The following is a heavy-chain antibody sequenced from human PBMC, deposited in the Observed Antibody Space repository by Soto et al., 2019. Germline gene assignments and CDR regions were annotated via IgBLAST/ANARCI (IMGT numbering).Heavy chain of an antibody. CDR2: IYYSGST. Sequence: SETLSLTCTVSGGSISSYYWSWIRQPPGKGLEWIGYIYYSGSTNYNPSLKSRVTISVDTSKNQFSLKLSSVTAADTAVYYCARDHVGPYSSSSAYWGQGTLVTVSS. CDR3: ARDHVGPYSSSSAY. D-gene: IGHD6-6*01. CDR1: GGSISSYY. J-gene: IGHJ4*02. V-gene: IGHV4-59*12.